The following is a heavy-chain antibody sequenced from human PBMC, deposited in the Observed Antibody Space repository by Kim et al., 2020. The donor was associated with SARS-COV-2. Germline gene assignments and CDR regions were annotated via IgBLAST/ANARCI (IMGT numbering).Heavy chain of an antibody. V-gene: IGHV1-46*01. D-gene: IGHD3-10*01. CDR2: INPSGGST. CDR1: GYTFTSYY. CDR3: ARDWGALVYYGSGSYHFDY. J-gene: IGHJ4*02. Sequence: ASVKVSCKASGYTFTSYYMHWVRQAPGQGLEWMGIINPSGGSTSYAQKFQGRVTMTRDTSTSTVYMELSSLRSEDTAVYYCARDWGALVYYGSGSYHFDYWGQGTLVTVSS.